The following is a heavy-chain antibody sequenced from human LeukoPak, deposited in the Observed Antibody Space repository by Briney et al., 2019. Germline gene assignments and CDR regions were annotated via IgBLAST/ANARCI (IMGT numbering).Heavy chain of an antibody. V-gene: IGHV3-48*03. D-gene: IGHD3-10*01. CDR2: ISSSGSTI. CDR3: ARLNTPVYGSGRNRRDDY. CDR1: GFTFSSYE. J-gene: IGHJ4*02. Sequence: GSLRLSCAASGFTFSSYEMNCVRQAPGKGLEWVSYISSSGSTIYYADSVKGRFTISRDNAKNSLYLQMNSLRAEDTAVYYCARLNTPVYGSGRNRRDDYWGQGTLVTVSS.